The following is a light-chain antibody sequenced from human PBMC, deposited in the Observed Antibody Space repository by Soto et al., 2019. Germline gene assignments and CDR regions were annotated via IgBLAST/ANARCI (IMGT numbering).Light chain of an antibody. CDR1: QSIGST. V-gene: IGKV3-11*01. CDR2: DAS. J-gene: IGKJ3*01. CDR3: QQRSKWPVT. Sequence: EIVLTQSPGTLSLSPGERATLSCRASQSIGSTLAWYQHKPGQAPRLLIYDASKRATGIPARFSGSGSGTDFTLTISSLEPEDFAVYFCQQRSKWPVTFGPGTTVDIK.